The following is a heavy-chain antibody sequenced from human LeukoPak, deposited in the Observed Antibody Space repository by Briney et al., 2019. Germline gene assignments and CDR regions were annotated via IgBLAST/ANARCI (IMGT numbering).Heavy chain of an antibody. CDR1: GFTFSSYW. V-gene: IGHV3-7*01. CDR3: ARNQWP. D-gene: IGHD1-14*01. Sequence: GGSLRLSCAASGFTFSSYWMSWVRQAPGRGLEWVANINRDGSVKNYVDSVKGRFTISRDNSKNSLFLQMNSLRDDDTAVYFCARNQWPWGQGTLVTVSS. J-gene: IGHJ5*02. CDR2: INRDGSVK.